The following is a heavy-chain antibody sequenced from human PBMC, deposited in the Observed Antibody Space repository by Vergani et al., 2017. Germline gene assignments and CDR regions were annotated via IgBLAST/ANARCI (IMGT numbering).Heavy chain of an antibody. CDR1: GYCFTSYW. CDR2: IDPSDSYT. D-gene: IGHD3-10*01. V-gene: IGHV5-10-1*01. Sequence: EVQLVQSGAEVKKPGESLRPSCQGSGYCFTSYWISWVRQMPGKGLAWMGRIDPSDSYTNYSPSFQGHVTISADNSISTAYLQWSSLKASATAMYYCARLLCGSGSYYPEDWGQGTLVTVSS. J-gene: IGHJ4*02. CDR3: ARLLCGSGSYYPED.